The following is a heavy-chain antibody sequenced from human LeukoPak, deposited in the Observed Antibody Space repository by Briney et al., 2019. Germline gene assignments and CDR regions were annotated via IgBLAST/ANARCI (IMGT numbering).Heavy chain of an antibody. Sequence: PGGSPRLSCAASGFTLSSYWMSWVRQAPGKGLEWVANIKQDGSEKYYVDSVKGRFTTSRDNGKNSLYLQMNSLRAEDTAVYYCARGFCDDILTGYRCGNYYYYMDVWGKGTTVTISS. CDR3: ARGFCDDILTGYRCGNYYYYMDV. J-gene: IGHJ6*03. CDR2: IKQDGSEK. V-gene: IGHV3-7*01. D-gene: IGHD3-9*01. CDR1: GFTLSSYW.